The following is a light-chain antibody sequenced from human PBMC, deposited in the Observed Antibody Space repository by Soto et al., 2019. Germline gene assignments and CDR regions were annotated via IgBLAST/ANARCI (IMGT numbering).Light chain of an antibody. Sequence: IRMTKSPASLSSSTGDSVTLTCRASQGSSSYLAWYQQKPGKAPKLLIDTASTLQRGVPSRFSGSGSGTDFTLTISFLQAEDCATYYCQHYDSQPKTFGQGTKVDI. V-gene: IGKV1-8*01. CDR1: QGSSSY. J-gene: IGKJ1*01. CDR3: QHYDSQPKT. CDR2: TAS.